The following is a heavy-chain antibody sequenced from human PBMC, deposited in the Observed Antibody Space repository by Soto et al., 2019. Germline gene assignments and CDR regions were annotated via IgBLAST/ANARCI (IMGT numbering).Heavy chain of an antibody. CDR1: GFPFRSYW. D-gene: IGHD3-9*01. CDR3: VGVSLTGS. Sequence: EVHLVDSGGGLVQPGGSLRLSCVASGFPFRSYWVSWVRQAPGKGLEWVANIKEDGSDKYYVDSVKGRFTISRDNANNSLYLQMNSLRVEDTALYYCVGVSLTGSWGQGTLVAVSS. CDR2: IKEDGSDK. V-gene: IGHV3-7*01. J-gene: IGHJ5*02.